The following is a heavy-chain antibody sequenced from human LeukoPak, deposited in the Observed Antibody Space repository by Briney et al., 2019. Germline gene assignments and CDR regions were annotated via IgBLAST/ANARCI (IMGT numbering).Heavy chain of an antibody. J-gene: IGHJ6*02. D-gene: IGHD3-10*01. V-gene: IGHV3-21*01. CDR2: VSSTRSYI. Sequence: GGSLRLSCAASGFTFSSHSMHWVRQAPGKGLEWVSSVSSTRSYIYYADSVKGRFTISRDNAKNSLYLQMNSLRAEDTAVYYCARAAGYGSGSYYKADVWGQGTTVTVSS. CDR1: GFTFSSHS. CDR3: ARAAGYGSGSYYKADV.